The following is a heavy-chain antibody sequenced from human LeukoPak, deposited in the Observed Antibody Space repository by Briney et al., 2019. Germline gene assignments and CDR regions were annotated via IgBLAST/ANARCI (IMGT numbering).Heavy chain of an antibody. D-gene: IGHD3-22*01. Sequence: GGSLRLSCAASRFTFSRYAMNWVRQAPGKGLEWVSAISGSGGSTYYADSVKGRFTISRDNSKNTLCLQMNSLRVEDTAVYYCAKNPQYYYDSSGFFEYWGQGTLVTVSS. J-gene: IGHJ4*02. CDR1: RFTFSRYA. CDR3: AKNPQYYYDSSGFFEY. V-gene: IGHV3-23*01. CDR2: ISGSGGST.